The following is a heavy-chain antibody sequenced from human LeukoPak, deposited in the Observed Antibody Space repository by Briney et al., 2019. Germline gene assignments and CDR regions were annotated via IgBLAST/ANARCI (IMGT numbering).Heavy chain of an antibody. CDR3: ARGRTHGKYFDY. CDR2: ISSSSSYI. V-gene: IGHV3-21*01. J-gene: IGHJ4*02. Sequence: GGSLRLSCAASGFTFSSYSMNWVRQAPGKGLEWVSSISSSSSYIYYADSVKGRFTISRDNAKNSLYLQMNSLRAEDTAVYYCARGRTHGKYFDYWGQGTLVTVSS. D-gene: IGHD1-1*01. CDR1: GFTFSSYS.